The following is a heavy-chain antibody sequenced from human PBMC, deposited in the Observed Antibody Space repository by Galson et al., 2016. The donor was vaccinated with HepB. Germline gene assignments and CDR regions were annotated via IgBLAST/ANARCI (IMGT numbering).Heavy chain of an antibody. D-gene: IGHD1-1*01. Sequence: SLRLSCAASGFIFSNYEMSWVRQAPGKGLEWVGFIRSKAYGGTIEYAASVKGRFTISRDDSKSIAYLQMNSLKTEDTAVYYCGTTIYYYYGMDVWGQGTTVTVSS. CDR2: IRSKAYGGTI. CDR1: GFIFSNYE. J-gene: IGHJ6*02. CDR3: GTTIYYYYGMDV. V-gene: IGHV3-49*04.